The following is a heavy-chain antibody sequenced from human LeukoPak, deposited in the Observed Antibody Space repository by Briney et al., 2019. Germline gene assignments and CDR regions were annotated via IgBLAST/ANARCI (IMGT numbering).Heavy chain of an antibody. D-gene: IGHD5-18*01. CDR3: ATYVDTVRYDAFDV. Sequence: GGSLRLSCAASGFTFSNYWMDWVRQALGKGLVWVSRIHPDGKNTAYADSVKGRFTISRDNARNTLFLQMNSLRTEDAAVYYCATYVDTVRYDAFDVWGQGTMVTVSS. CDR2: IHPDGKNT. J-gene: IGHJ3*01. CDR1: GFTFSNYW. V-gene: IGHV3-74*01.